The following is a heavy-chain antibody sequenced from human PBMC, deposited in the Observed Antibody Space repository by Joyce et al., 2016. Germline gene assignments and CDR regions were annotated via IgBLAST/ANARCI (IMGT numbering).Heavy chain of an antibody. CDR1: GDTFTHYA. V-gene: IGHV1-69*06. CDR3: ARHITISGVVSDYYGMDV. D-gene: IGHD3-3*01. Sequence: QVQLVQSGAEVKKPGSSVKVSCKSTGDTFTHYAITWVRQAPGQGLEWMGGIIPIFGTADDAQNFQDRVTITADISTTTAYLELSSLRSEDTAVYYCARHITISGVVSDYYGMDVWGQGTTVTVSS. CDR2: IIPIFGTA. J-gene: IGHJ6*02.